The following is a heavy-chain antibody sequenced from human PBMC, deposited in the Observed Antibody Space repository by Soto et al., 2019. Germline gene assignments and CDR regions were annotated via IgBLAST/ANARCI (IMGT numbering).Heavy chain of an antibody. D-gene: IGHD6-13*01. J-gene: IGHJ4*02. V-gene: IGHV4-34*01. CDR1: GGSFSGYY. CDR3: ARVAAAGTPRCYYFDY. Sequence: PSETLSLTCAVYGGSFSGYYWSWIRQPPGKGLEWIGEINHSGSTNYNPSLKSRVTISVDTSKNQFSLKLSSVTAADTAVYYCARVAAAGTPRCYYFDYWGQGTLVTVSS. CDR2: INHSGST.